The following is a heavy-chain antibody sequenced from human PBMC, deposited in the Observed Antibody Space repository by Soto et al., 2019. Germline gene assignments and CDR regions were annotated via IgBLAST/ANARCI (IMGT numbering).Heavy chain of an antibody. V-gene: IGHV3-30-3*01. CDR2: ISYDGSNK. Sequence: QVQLVESGGGVVQPGRSLRLSCAASGFTFSSYAMHWVRQAPGKGLEWEAVISYDGSNKYYADSVKGRFTISRDNSKNTLYLQMNSLRAEDTAVYYCARDYSNGFDPWGQGTLVTVSS. CDR3: ARDYSNGFDP. D-gene: IGHD4-4*01. CDR1: GFTFSSYA. J-gene: IGHJ5*02.